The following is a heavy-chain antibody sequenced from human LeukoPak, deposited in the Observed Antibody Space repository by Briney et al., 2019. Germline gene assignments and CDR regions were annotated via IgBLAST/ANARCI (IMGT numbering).Heavy chain of an antibody. CDR2: AYYRSKWYT. CDR3: ARLGSGSNY. D-gene: IGHD3-10*01. CDR1: GDSVSSNSAA. V-gene: IGHV6-1*01. Sequence: SQTLSLTCAISGDSVSSNSAAWIWIRQSPSRGLEWLGRAYYRSKWYTEYAVSVKSRITINPDTSKNQFSLQLSSVNPEDTAVYYCARLGSGSNYWGQGTLVTVSS. J-gene: IGHJ4*02.